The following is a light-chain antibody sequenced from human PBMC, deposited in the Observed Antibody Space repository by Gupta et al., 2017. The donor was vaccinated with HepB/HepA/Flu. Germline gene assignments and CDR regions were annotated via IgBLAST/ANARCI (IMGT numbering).Light chain of an antibody. CDR3: RQYNSYPWT. V-gene: IGKV1-17*01. Sequence: DIQMTQSASSLSASVGDRVTITCRASEGIRNNLGWFQQKPGKAPKRLIYAASSLQSGVPSRFSGSRSGTDFTLTISSLQPEDFATYFCRQYNSYPWTFGPGTKVEIK. CDR2: AAS. CDR1: EGIRNN. J-gene: IGKJ1*01.